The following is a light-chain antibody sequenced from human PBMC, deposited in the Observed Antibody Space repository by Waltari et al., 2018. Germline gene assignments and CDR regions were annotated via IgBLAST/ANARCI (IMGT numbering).Light chain of an antibody. CDR3: SSYTSSSTNVV. CDR1: SSDVGGYNY. Sequence: QSAPTQPASVSGSPGPSITISCTGTSSDVGGYNYVSWYQQHPGKAPQLMIYDVSKRPSGVSNRFSGSKSGNTASLTISGLQAEDEADYYCSSYTSSSTNVVFGGGTKLTVL. V-gene: IGLV2-14*01. CDR2: DVS. J-gene: IGLJ2*01.